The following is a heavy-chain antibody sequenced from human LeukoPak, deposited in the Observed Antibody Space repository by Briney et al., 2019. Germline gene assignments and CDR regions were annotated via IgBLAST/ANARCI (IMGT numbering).Heavy chain of an antibody. V-gene: IGHV3-53*01. CDR1: GFTDSNNY. D-gene: IGHD5-24*01. Sequence: GGSLRLSCAASGFTDSNNYMTWVRQAPAKGLEWVSVIYGGGRTSYADSVKGRFTISRDNSKNTLYLQMNSLRADDTAVYYCARDRSDGNYYMVVCGKGTTVIVSS. CDR3: ARDRSDGNYYMVV. J-gene: IGHJ6*03. CDR2: IYGGGRT.